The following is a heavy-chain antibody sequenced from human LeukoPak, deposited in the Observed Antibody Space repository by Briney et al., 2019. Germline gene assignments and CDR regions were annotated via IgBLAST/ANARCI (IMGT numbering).Heavy chain of an antibody. CDR1: GGSISSYY. CDR3: AREVRIAAPLSAWFDP. Sequence: SETLSLTCTVSGGSISSYYWSWIRQPLGKGLEWMGYIYYSGSTNYNPSLKSRVTISVDTSKNQFSLKLSSVTAADTAVYYCAREVRIAAPLSAWFDPWGQGTLVTVSS. D-gene: IGHD6-13*01. V-gene: IGHV4-59*01. J-gene: IGHJ5*02. CDR2: IYYSGST.